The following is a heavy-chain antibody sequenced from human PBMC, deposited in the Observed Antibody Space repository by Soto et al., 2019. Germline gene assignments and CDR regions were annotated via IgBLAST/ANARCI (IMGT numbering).Heavy chain of an antibody. J-gene: IGHJ4*02. D-gene: IGHD3-3*01. Sequence: AGSLRLSCAASGFTFSSYAMSWVRHAPGKGLEWVSAISGSGGSTYYADSVKGRFTISRDNSKNTLYLQMNSLRAEDTAVYYCAKYNRGSGYYYDYWGQGTLVTVSS. CDR1: GFTFSSYA. CDR3: AKYNRGSGYYYDY. V-gene: IGHV3-23*01. CDR2: ISGSGGST.